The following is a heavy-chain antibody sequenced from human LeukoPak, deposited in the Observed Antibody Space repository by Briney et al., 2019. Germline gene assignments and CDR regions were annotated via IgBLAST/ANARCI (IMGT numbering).Heavy chain of an antibody. CDR3: ARPGRGAFDI. CDR1: GFTFSSYS. V-gene: IGHV3-21*01. J-gene: IGHJ3*02. Sequence: PGGSLRLSCAASGFTFSSYSMNWVRQAPGKGLEWVSSISSSSSYIYYADSVKGRFTISRDNAKNSLYLQMNSLRAEDSAVYYCARPGRGAFDIWGQGTMVTVSS. CDR2: ISSSSSYI.